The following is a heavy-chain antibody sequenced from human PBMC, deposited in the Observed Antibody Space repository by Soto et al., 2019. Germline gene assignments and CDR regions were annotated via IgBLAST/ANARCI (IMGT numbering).Heavy chain of an antibody. CDR3: ARDYYRFNSGYGFSMDV. CDR1: GFTFSSYA. J-gene: IGHJ6*02. Sequence: QVQLVESGGGVVQPGRSLRLSCAASGFTFSSYAMHWVRQAPGKGLEWVAVISYDGSNKYYADCVKGRFTISRANSKNTLYLQMNSLRAEDTAVYYCARDYYRFNSGYGFSMDVWGQGTTVTVSS. CDR2: ISYDGSNK. V-gene: IGHV3-30-3*01. D-gene: IGHD5-12*01.